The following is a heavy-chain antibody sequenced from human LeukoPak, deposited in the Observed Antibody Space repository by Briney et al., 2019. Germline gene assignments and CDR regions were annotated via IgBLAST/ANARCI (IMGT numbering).Heavy chain of an antibody. V-gene: IGHV3-9*01. CDR2: INCNSGGV. D-gene: IGHD2-2*01. J-gene: IGHJ5*02. CDR1: GFTFDHYA. Sequence: GGSLRLSCAASGFTFDHYAMHWVRQAPGRGLEWVSGINCNSGGVGYADSLKGRFTISRDNAKNSLYLQMNSLRPEDTALYYCVKGFCSTITCYGLDPWGHGILVTVSS. CDR3: VKGFCSTITCYGLDP.